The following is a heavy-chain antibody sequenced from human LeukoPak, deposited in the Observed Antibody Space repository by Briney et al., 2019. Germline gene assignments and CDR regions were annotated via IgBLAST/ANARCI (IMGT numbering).Heavy chain of an antibody. CDR2: ISGGGGST. J-gene: IGHJ6*02. D-gene: IGHD3-10*01. CDR3: AKDINAPLGKLSPDV. V-gene: IGHV3-43*02. CDR1: GFTFYDYA. Sequence: GGSLRLSCAASGFTFYDYAMLWLGPAPGKGLEWVSLISGGGGSTYYADSVKGRFTTSRDNRKTSLYPEMNSPRTEDTALYYCAKDINAPLGKLSPDVWGQGTTVTVSS.